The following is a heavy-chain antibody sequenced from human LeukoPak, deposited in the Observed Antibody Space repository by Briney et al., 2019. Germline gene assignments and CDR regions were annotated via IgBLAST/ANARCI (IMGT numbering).Heavy chain of an antibody. J-gene: IGHJ3*02. CDR1: GFIVSSSY. Sequence: GGSLRLSCAASGFIVSSSYMSWVRQAPGKGLEWVSAISGSGGSTYYADSVKGRFTISRDNSKNTLYLQMNSLRAEDTAVYYCAKALALTGYSGYDDAFDIWGQGTMVTVSS. V-gene: IGHV3-23*01. CDR2: ISGSGGST. CDR3: AKALALTGYSGYDDAFDI. D-gene: IGHD5-12*01.